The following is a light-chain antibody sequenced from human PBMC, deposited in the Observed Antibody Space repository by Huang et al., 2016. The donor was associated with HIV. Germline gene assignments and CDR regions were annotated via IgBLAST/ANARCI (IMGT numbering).Light chain of an antibody. J-gene: IGKJ2*01. CDR2: VAS. CDR1: QSSNNNY. V-gene: IGKV3-20*01. CDR3: QHYGTSPQT. Sequence: EIVLTQSPGTLSLSPGEGATLSCRASQSSNNNYLAWFQQKPGQPPRLLIYVASSRATGVPDRFTGSGSGTDFTLTISRLETEDFAMYFCQHYGTSPQTFGQGTKLEIK.